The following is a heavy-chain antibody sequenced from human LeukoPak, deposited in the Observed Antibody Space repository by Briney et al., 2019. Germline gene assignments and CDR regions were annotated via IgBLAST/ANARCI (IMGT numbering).Heavy chain of an antibody. CDR2: ISSSSSYI. J-gene: IGHJ3*02. V-gene: IGHV3-21*04. CDR3: ARDGLAVSAFDI. Sequence: GGSLRLSCAASGFTFSSYSMNWVRQAPGKGLEWVSSISSSSSYIYYADSVKGRFTISRDNAKNSLYLQMNSLRAEDTAVYYCARDGLAVSAFDIWGQGTMVTVSS. D-gene: IGHD6-19*01. CDR1: GFTFSSYS.